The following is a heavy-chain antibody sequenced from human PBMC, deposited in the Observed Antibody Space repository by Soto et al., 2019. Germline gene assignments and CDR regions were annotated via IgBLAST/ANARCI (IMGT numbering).Heavy chain of an antibody. CDR2: IHDSGST. Sequence: QVQLQESGPGLVKPSGTLSLTCAVSGASIGTSNWWSWVRQSPGKGLEWIGEIHDSGSTKYNPSLKSLFTTTLDNSKNQFSLNVSSVTAADTAVYYCARLRTYDILNKSDYWGQGSLVTVSS. CDR1: GASIGTSNW. J-gene: IGHJ4*02. D-gene: IGHD3-9*01. CDR3: ARLRTYDILNKSDY. V-gene: IGHV4-4*02.